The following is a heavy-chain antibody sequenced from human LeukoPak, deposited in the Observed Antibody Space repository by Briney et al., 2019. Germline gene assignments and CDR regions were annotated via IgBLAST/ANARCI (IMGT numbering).Heavy chain of an antibody. CDR1: GFTFSSYD. Sequence: GGSLRLSCAASGFTFSSYDMHWVRQATGKGLEWVSAIGTAGDTYYPGSVKGRFTISRENAKNSLYLQMNSLRAGDTAVYYCARGYSSSWYGIDYWGQGTLVTVSS. D-gene: IGHD6-13*01. J-gene: IGHJ4*02. CDR3: ARGYSSSWYGIDY. V-gene: IGHV3-13*01. CDR2: IGTAGDT.